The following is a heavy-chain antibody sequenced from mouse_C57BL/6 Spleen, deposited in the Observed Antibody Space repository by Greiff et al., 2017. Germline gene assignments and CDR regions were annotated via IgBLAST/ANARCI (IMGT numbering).Heavy chain of an antibody. CDR1: GYTFNSYW. J-gene: IGHJ3*01. V-gene: IGHV1-64*01. CDR3: SRECYDYDSNWFAY. D-gene: IGHD2-4*01. CDR2: IHPNSGST. Sequence: QVQLQQPGAELVKPGASVKLSCKASGYTFNSYWMHWVKQRPGQGLEWIGMIHPNSGSTKDNEKFKSKATLTVDKASSTAYMQLSSLTYEDSAFYYWSRECYDYDSNWFAYWGQGTLVTVSA.